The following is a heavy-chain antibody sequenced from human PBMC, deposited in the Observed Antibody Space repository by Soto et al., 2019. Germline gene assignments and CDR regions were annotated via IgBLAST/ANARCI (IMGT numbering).Heavy chain of an antibody. J-gene: IGHJ3*02. CDR1: GGTFSSYA. D-gene: IGHD3-10*01. CDR3: ATVRAPEVAFDI. Sequence: QVQLVQSGAEVKKPGSSVKVSCKASGGTFSSYAISWVRQAPGQGLEWMGGIIPIFGTANYAQKFQGRVTVTADKSTSTAYMELSSLGSEDTAVYYCATVRAPEVAFDIWGQGTMVTVSS. V-gene: IGHV1-69*06. CDR2: IIPIFGTA.